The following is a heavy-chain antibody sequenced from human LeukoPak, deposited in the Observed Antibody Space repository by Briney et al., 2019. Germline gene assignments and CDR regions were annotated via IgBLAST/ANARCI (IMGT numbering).Heavy chain of an antibody. J-gene: IGHJ3*02. Sequence: ASVKVSCKASGGTFSSYAISWVRQAPGQGLEWMGGFDPEDGETIYAQKFQGRVTMTGDTSTDTAYMELSSLRSEDTAMYYCATEFVRALLGVFDIWGQGTMVTVSS. CDR1: GGTFSSYA. CDR3: ATEFVRALLGVFDI. V-gene: IGHV1-24*01. D-gene: IGHD2-15*01. CDR2: FDPEDGET.